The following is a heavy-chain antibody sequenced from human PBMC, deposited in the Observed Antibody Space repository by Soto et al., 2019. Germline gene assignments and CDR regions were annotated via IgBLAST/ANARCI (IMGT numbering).Heavy chain of an antibody. J-gene: IGHJ6*03. CDR2: IYYSGST. CDR3: ASFLTDFWSGPPARYYYMDV. CDR1: GGSISSGGYY. V-gene: IGHV4-31*03. Sequence: SETLSLTCTVSGGSISSGGYYWSWIRQHPGKGLEWIGYIYYSGSTYYNPSLKSRVTISVDTSKNQFSLKLSSVTAADTAVYYCASFLTDFWSGPPARYYYMDVWGKGTTVTVSS. D-gene: IGHD3-3*01.